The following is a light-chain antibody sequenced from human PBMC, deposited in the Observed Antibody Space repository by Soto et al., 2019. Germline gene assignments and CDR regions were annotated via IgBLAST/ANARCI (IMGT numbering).Light chain of an antibody. Sequence: AIQLTQSPSSLSASVGDRVTITCRASQGISSALGWYQQKPGKAPKLLIYDASSLESGVPSRFSGSGSGTDFILTISSLQPEYFATYYCQHFNSYPWTFGQGTKVDVK. CDR3: QHFNSYPWT. CDR1: QGISSA. V-gene: IGKV1-13*02. CDR2: DAS. J-gene: IGKJ1*01.